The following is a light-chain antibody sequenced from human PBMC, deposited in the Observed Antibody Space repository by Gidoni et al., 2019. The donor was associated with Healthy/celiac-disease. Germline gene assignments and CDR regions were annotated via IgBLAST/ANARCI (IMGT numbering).Light chain of an antibody. V-gene: IGKV3-11*01. CDR1: QSVSSS. CDR2: DAS. Sequence: EIVLTQSPPPLSLSPGERATLSCRASQSVSSSLAWYQQKPGQAPRLLIYDASNRATGIPARFSGSGSGTDFTLTISSLEPEDFAVYYCQQRSNWPALTFXGXTKVEIK. CDR3: QQRSNWPALT. J-gene: IGKJ4*01.